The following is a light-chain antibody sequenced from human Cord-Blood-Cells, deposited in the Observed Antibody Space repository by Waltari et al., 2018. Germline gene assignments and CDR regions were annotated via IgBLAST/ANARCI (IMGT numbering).Light chain of an antibody. V-gene: IGLV2-23*01. CDR1: SSDVGRSNL. J-gene: IGLJ3*02. CDR3: CSYAGFWV. CDR2: EGS. Sequence: QSALTQPASVSGSPGQSINTSCTGTSSDVGRSNLVSWYQQHPGKAPKLMIYEGSKRPSGVSNRFSGSKSGNTASLTISGLQAEDEADYYCCSYAGFWVFGGGTKLTVL.